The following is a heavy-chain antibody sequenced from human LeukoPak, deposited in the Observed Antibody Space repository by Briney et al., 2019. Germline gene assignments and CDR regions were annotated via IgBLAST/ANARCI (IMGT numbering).Heavy chain of an antibody. D-gene: IGHD1-26*01. CDR3: ASLLVEPTTYFDY. CDR2: ISSSGSTR. J-gene: IGHJ4*02. Sequence: PGGSLRLSCVASGFTFSDFDVNWVRQTPGKGLEWVSYISSSGSTRYYADSVKGRFTISRDNARNSLYLQMDSLRAEDTAVYYCASLLVEPTTYFDYWGQGTLVTVSS. V-gene: IGHV3-48*03. CDR1: GFTFSDFD.